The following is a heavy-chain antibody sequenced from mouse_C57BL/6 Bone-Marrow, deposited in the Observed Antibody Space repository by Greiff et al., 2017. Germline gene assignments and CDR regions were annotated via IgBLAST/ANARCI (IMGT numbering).Heavy chain of an antibody. CDR2: IYPGSGST. V-gene: IGHV1-55*01. J-gene: IGHJ2*01. D-gene: IGHD1-1*01. CDR1: GYTFTSYW. Sequence: VQLQQPGAELVKPGASVKMSCKASGYTFTSYWITWVKQRPGQGLEWIGDIYPGSGSTNYNEKFKSKATLTDDTSSSTAYMQLSSLTSEDSAVYYCARRYGSYWGQGTTLTVSS. CDR3: ARRYGSY.